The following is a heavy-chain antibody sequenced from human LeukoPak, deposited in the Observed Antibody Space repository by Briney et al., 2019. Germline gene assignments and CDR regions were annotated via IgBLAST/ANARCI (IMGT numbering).Heavy chain of an antibody. CDR3: ARDPRITYAFDI. Sequence: GGSLRLSCAACRFTFSSYSMNWVRQAPGKGLEWISYISSSSSTIYYADSVKGRFTISRDNAKNSLYLQMNSLRAEDTAVYYCARDPRITYAFDIWGQGKMVTVSS. D-gene: IGHD3-16*01. J-gene: IGHJ3*02. V-gene: IGHV3-48*01. CDR2: ISSSSSTI. CDR1: RFTFSSYS.